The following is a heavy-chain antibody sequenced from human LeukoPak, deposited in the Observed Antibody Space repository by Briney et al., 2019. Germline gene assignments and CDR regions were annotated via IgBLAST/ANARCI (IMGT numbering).Heavy chain of an antibody. D-gene: IGHD6-13*01. CDR2: IYPGDSDT. CDR3: ARHRKYSSSSTYYDMDV. CDR1: GYSFTSYW. Sequence: GESLKISCKGSGYSFTSYWIGWVRQMPGKGLEWMGIIYPGDSDTRYSPSFQGQVTISADKSISTAYLQWSSLKASDTTMYYSARHRKYSSSSTYYDMDVWGKGTTVTVSS. V-gene: IGHV5-51*01. J-gene: IGHJ6*03.